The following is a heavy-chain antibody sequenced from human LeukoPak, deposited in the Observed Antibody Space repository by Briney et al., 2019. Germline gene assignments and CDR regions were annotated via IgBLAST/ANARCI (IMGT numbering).Heavy chain of an antibody. CDR2: IYPGESDT. J-gene: IGHJ3*02. CDR3: ARPTPNDYYGSGSGAFDI. Sequence: ESLKISCKGSGYSFTSYWSGWVRQMPGKGLEWMGIIYPGESDTRYSPSFQGQVTISADKSISTAYLQWSSLKASDTAMYYCARPTPNDYYGSGSGAFDIWGQGTMVTVSS. V-gene: IGHV5-51*01. CDR1: GYSFTSYW. D-gene: IGHD3-10*01.